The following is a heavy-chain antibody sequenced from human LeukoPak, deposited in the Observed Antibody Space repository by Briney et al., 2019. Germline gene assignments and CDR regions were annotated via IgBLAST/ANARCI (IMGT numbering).Heavy chain of an antibody. D-gene: IGHD2-2*02. J-gene: IGHJ4*02. CDR1: GYSISSGYY. Sequence: SETLSLTCNVAGYSISSGYYWGWIRQPPGKGLEWIGEINHSGSTNYNPSLKSRVTISVDTSKNQFSLKLSSVTAADTAVYYCARGIVVVPAAIGYHDYWGQGTLVTVSS. CDR2: INHSGST. CDR3: ARGIVVVPAAIGYHDY. V-gene: IGHV4-38-2*02.